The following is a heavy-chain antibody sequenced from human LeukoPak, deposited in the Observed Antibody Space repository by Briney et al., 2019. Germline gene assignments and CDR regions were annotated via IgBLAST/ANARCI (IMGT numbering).Heavy chain of an antibody. Sequence: SETLSLTCTVSGGSISSSSYYWGWIRQPPGKGLEWIGSIYYSGSTYYNPSLKSRVTISVDTSKNQFSLKLSSVTAADPAVYYCARKVVVVPAAIVGWFDPWGQGTLVTVSS. CDR3: ARKVVVVPAAIVGWFDP. D-gene: IGHD2-2*01. CDR2: IYYSGST. CDR1: GGSISSSSYY. V-gene: IGHV4-39*01. J-gene: IGHJ5*02.